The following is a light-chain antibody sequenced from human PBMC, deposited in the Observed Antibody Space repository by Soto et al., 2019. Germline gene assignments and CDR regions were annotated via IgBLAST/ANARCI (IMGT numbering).Light chain of an antibody. Sequence: DIQMTQSPSSLSSSLGDRVTIACRASQNINNYLNWYQQKPGKAPKLLIYAASRLQSGVPSRFSGSGSGTDFTLTISSLQPEDFETYYCQQSYSTPLTFGGGTKVDIK. J-gene: IGKJ4*01. CDR1: QNINNY. V-gene: IGKV1-39*01. CDR3: QQSYSTPLT. CDR2: AAS.